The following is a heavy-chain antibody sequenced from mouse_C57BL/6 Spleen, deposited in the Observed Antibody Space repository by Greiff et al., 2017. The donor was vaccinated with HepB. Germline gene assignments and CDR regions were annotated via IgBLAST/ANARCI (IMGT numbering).Heavy chain of an antibody. V-gene: IGHV6-3*01. CDR1: GFTFSNYW. CDR3: TNYYGSSSFAY. Sequence: EVKLEESGGGLVQPGGSMKLSCVASGFTFSNYWMNWVRQSPEKGLEWVAQIRLKSDNYATHYAESVKGRFTISRDDSKSSVYLQMNNLRAEDTGIDYCTNYYGSSSFAYWGQGTLVTVSA. CDR2: IRLKSDNYAT. J-gene: IGHJ3*01. D-gene: IGHD1-1*01.